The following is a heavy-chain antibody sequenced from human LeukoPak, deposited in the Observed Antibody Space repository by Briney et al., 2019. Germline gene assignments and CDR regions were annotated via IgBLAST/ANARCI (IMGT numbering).Heavy chain of an antibody. V-gene: IGHV3-30*03. D-gene: IGHD6-19*01. CDR3: ARGVGAVAGTWGYFDY. CDR1: GFTFSRYW. J-gene: IGHJ4*02. CDR2: ISYDGSNK. Sequence: LAGGSLRLSCAASGFTFSRYWMHWVRQAPGKGLEWVAVISYDGSNKYYADSVKGRFTISRDNSKNTLYLQMNSLRAEDTAVYYCARGVGAVAGTWGYFDYWGQGTLVTVSS.